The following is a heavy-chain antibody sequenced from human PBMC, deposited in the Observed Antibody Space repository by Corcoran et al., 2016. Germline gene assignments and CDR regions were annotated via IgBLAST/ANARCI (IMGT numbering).Heavy chain of an antibody. V-gene: IGHV1-18*01. J-gene: IGHJ6*02. CDR3: ASFFSEDFWSGYSMSYYYYGMDV. D-gene: IGHD3-3*01. CDR2: ISAYNGNT. Sequence: QVQLVQSGAEVKKPGASVKVSCKASGYTFTSYGISWVRQAPGQGLEWMGWISAYNGNTNYAQKLQGRVTMTTDTSTSTAYMELRSLRSDDTAVDYCASFFSEDFWSGYSMSYYYYGMDVWGQGTTVTVSS. CDR1: GYTFTSYG.